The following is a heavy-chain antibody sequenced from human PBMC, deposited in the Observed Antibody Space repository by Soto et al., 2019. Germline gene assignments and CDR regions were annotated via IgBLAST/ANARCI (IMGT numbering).Heavy chain of an antibody. CDR1: GGTFNTYA. D-gene: IGHD3-10*01. Sequence: QVQLVQSGAEMKKPGSSVKVSCQSSGGTFNTYAMNWVRQAPGQGPEWMGDISPMFGAANYAPKFQGRVTITADEXXGTSYMQLSSLTSEDTALYFCAREVQVHTPAFVYWGQGTLVTVSS. CDR3: AREVQVHTPAFVY. J-gene: IGHJ4*02. V-gene: IGHV1-69*19. CDR2: ISPMFGAA.